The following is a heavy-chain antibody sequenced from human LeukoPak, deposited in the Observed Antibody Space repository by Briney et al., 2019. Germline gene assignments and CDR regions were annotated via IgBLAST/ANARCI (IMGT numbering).Heavy chain of an antibody. J-gene: IGHJ4*02. CDR3: AKGGKWDVTPFDY. V-gene: IGHV3-21*04. D-gene: IGHD1-26*01. CDR2: ISSSSSYI. CDR1: RFTFSSCS. Sequence: GGSLRLSCAASRFTFSSCSMNWVRQAPGKGLEWVSSISSSSSYIYYADSVKGRFTISRDNSKNTLYLQVNSLRAEDTAVYYCAKGGKWDVTPFDYWGQGTLVTVSS.